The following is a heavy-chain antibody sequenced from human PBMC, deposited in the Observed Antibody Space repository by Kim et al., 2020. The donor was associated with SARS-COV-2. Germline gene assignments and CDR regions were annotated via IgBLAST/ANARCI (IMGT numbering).Heavy chain of an antibody. Sequence: YIQYADSVKGRFTIFRDNAKNSLYLQMDSRRAEDTAVYYCARDRDWSVDYWGQGALVTVSS. CDR3: ARDRDWSVDY. CDR2: YI. J-gene: IGHJ4*02. D-gene: IGHD2-21*02. V-gene: IGHV3-21*01.